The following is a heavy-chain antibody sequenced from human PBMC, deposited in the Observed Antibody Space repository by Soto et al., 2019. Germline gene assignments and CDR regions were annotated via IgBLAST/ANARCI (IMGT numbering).Heavy chain of an antibody. CDR2: IYYSGST. D-gene: IGHD6-19*01. V-gene: IGHV4-59*08. Sequence: QVQLQESGPGLVKPSETLSLTCTVSGGSISSYYWIWIRQPPGKGLAWIGYIYYSGSTNYNPSLKSPATISVDTTKNQFSLKLSSVTAADTAVYDCAAMGNFEWLVHPYYYYMDVWGKGTTVTVSS. CDR3: AAMGNFEWLVHPYYYYMDV. CDR1: GGSISSYY. J-gene: IGHJ6*03.